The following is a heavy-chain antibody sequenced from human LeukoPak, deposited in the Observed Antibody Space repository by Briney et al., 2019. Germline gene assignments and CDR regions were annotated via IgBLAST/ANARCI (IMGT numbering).Heavy chain of an antibody. CDR2: IIPIFGTA. CDR3: ARDYSNYDSWFDP. CDR1: GSTFSTYA. D-gene: IGHD4-11*01. V-gene: IGHV1-69*06. Sequence: PGGSLRLSCAASGSTFSTYAISWVRQPPGQGLEWMGAIIPIFGTANYAQKFQGRVTITADKSTSTGYMELSSLRSEDTAVYYCARDYSNYDSWFDPWGQGTLVTVSS. J-gene: IGHJ5*02.